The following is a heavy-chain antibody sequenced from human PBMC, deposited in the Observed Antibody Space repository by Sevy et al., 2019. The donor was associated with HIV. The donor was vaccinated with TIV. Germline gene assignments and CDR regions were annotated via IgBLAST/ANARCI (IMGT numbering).Heavy chain of an antibody. D-gene: IGHD4-17*01. Sequence: ASVKVSCKAARYTFTDYYVHWVRQGPGQGLEWMGWINPNNGGTKYAQRFQGRVTMPRDTSINTAYMELGSLTSDDTAVYYCARLTTMPTSDDYGMDVWGQGTTVTVSS. CDR1: RYTFTDYY. CDR2: INPNNGGT. V-gene: IGHV1-2*02. J-gene: IGHJ6*02. CDR3: ARLTTMPTSDDYGMDV.